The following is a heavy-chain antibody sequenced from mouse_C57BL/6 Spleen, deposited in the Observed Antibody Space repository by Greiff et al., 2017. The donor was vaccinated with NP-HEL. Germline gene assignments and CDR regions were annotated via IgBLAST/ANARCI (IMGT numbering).Heavy chain of an antibody. CDR3: TLGSSPAWFAY. Sequence: EVQLQESGAELVRPGASVKLSCTASGFNIKDDYMHWVKQRPEQGLEWIGWIDPENGDTEYATKFQGKATITADTSSNTAYLQLSSLTSEDTAVYYCTLGSSPAWFAYWGQGTLVTVSA. D-gene: IGHD1-1*01. V-gene: IGHV14-4*01. CDR2: IDPENGDT. CDR1: GFNIKDDY. J-gene: IGHJ3*01.